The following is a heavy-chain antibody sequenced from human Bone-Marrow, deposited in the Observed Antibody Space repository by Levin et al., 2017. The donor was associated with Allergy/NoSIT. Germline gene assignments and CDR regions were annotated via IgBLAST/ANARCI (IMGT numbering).Heavy chain of an antibody. J-gene: IGHJ4*02. CDR3: ARQARIAYFFDF. Sequence: ASVKVSCKGFGYSFTSYWIGWVRQMPGKGLEWMAIIYPGDSNTRYSPSFQGQVTVSADTSISTAYLQWSSLKASDTAIYYCARQARIAYFFDFWGQGTLVTVSS. CDR1: GYSFTSYW. V-gene: IGHV5-51*01. D-gene: IGHD2/OR15-2a*01. CDR2: IYPGDSNT.